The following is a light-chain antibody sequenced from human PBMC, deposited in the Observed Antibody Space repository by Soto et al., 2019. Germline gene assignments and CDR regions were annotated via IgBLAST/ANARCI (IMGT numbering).Light chain of an antibody. V-gene: IGLV2-18*01. Sequence: SALTQPPSVSGSPGQSVTISCTGTSSDVGSYNRVSWYQQPPGTAPKLMIYEVSNRPSGVPDRFSGSKSGNTASLTISGLQAEDEADYYCSSSTVVFGGGTQLTVL. CDR1: SSDVGSYNR. J-gene: IGLJ2*01. CDR2: EVS. CDR3: SSSTVV.